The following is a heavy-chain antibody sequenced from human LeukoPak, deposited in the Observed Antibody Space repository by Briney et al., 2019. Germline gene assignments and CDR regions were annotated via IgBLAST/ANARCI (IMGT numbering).Heavy chain of an antibody. CDR1: GITFSDYY. J-gene: IGHJ4*02. D-gene: IGHD2-15*01. Sequence: GGSLRLSCAASGITFSDYYMSWIRQAPGKGLEWVSAISNNGGYTYYADSVQGRLTISRDNSKSTLCLQMNSLRAEDTAVYYCAKQLGYCSDGSCYFPYWGQGTLVTVSS. CDR2: ISNNGGYT. CDR3: AKQLGYCSDGSCYFPY. V-gene: IGHV3-23*01.